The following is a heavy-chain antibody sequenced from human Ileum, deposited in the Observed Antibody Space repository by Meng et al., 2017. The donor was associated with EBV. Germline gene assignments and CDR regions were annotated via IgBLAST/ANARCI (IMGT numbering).Heavy chain of an antibody. J-gene: IGHJ4*02. V-gene: IGHV4-34*01. CDR2: INHRGT. CDR1: GGSITDHY. D-gene: IGHD5-24*01. Sequence: QVQVQQWGAGLLKPSETLSLTCALFGGSITDHYWSWMRQPPGKGLEWIGEINHRGTMYNPSFKSRVTISRDTSKNQFSLKLNSVTAADTAVYFCARARDDFDWGQGTLVTVSS. CDR3: ARARDDFD.